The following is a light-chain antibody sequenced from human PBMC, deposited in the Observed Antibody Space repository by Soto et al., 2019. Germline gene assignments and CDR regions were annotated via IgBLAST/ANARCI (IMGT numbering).Light chain of an antibody. CDR1: QSISSW. CDR2: DAS. V-gene: IGKV1-5*01. Sequence: DIQMTQSPCARSASVGDRVTITCRASQSISSWLAWYQQKPGKAPKLLIYDASTLESGVPSRFTGRGSGTEFTLTISSLQPEDFATYYCQQYKSYSRMFGQGTKVDIK. CDR3: QQYKSYSRM. J-gene: IGKJ1*01.